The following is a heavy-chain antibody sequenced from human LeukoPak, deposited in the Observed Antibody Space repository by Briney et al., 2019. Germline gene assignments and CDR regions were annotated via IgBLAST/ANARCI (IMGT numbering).Heavy chain of an antibody. V-gene: IGHV4-34*01. J-gene: IGHJ4*02. D-gene: IGHD5-18*01. CDR2: INHSGST. CDR3: VRGAYSYGLDY. CDR1: GGSFSGYY. Sequence: PSETLSLTCAVYGGSFSGYYWSWIRQPPGKGLEWIGEINHSGSTNYNPSLRSRVTISVDTSKNQFSLKLSSVTAADTAVYYCVRGAYSYGLDYWGQGTLVTVSS.